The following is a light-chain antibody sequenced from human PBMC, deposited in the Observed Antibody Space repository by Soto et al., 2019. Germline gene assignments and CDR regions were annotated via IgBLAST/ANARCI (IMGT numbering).Light chain of an antibody. Sequence: QSVLTQPPSVSAAPGQRVTISCSGSSSNIGNNYVSWYRQLPGTAPKLLIYDNNRRPSGISDRFSGSKSGTSATLDITGLQTGDEADYYCQSSDSRLSGSDVFGTGTKVTVL. CDR3: QSSDSRLSGSDV. V-gene: IGLV1-51*01. J-gene: IGLJ1*01. CDR1: SSNIGNNY. CDR2: DNN.